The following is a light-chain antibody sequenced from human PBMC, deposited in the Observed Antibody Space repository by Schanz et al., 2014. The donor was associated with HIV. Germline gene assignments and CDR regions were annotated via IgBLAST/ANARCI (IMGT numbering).Light chain of an antibody. CDR3: SSYAATSNVL. CDR2: EVS. V-gene: IGLV2-8*01. J-gene: IGLJ3*02. CDR1: SSDVGGYNY. Sequence: QSALTQPSSASGSPGQSVTISCTGTSSDVGGYNYVSWYQQHPGKAPKLMIYEVSERPSGVPDRFSGSKSGNTASLTVSGLQADDEADYYCSSYAATSNVLFGGGTKLTVL.